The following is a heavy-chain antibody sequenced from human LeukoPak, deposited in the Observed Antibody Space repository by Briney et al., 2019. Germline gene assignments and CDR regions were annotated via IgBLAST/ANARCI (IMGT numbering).Heavy chain of an antibody. J-gene: IGHJ4*02. CDR2: IRFDGNKI. CDR3: ARAIRGSAVDTGDR. CDR1: GFTFNNYG. Sequence: GGSLRLSCVASGFTFNNYGIHWVRQAPGKGLEWVAFIRFDGNKIFYGDSVKGRFTISRDNARNSLFLQMNSLTVEDTAVYYCARAIRGSAVDTGDRWGQGTLVTVSS. V-gene: IGHV3-30*02. D-gene: IGHD3-10*01.